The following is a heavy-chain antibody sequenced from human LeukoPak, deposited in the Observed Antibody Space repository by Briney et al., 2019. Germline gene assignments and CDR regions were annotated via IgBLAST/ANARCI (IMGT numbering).Heavy chain of an antibody. CDR3: AVGGGYSSSWYTPFDY. CDR2: IRYDGSNK. J-gene: IGHJ4*02. Sequence: GGSLRLSCAASGFTFSSYGMHWVRQAPGKGLEWVAFIRYDGSNKYYADSVKGRFAISRDNSKNTLYLHMNNLRAEDTAVYYCAVGGGYSSSWYTPFDYWGQGTLVTVSS. V-gene: IGHV3-30*02. D-gene: IGHD6-13*01. CDR1: GFTFSSYG.